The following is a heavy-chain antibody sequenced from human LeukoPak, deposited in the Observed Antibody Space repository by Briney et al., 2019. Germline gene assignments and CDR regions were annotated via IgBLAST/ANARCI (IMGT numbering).Heavy chain of an antibody. CDR3: AKGWYYYDSSGYYDY. D-gene: IGHD3-22*01. CDR1: GFTFSSYA. CDR2: ISGSGGST. Sequence: GGSLILSCGASGFTFSSYAMSWVRQAPGKGLEWVSAISGSGGSTYYADSVKGRFTISRDNSKNTLYLQMNSLRAEDTAVYYCAKGWYYYDSSGYYDYWGQGTLVTVSS. V-gene: IGHV3-23*01. J-gene: IGHJ4*02.